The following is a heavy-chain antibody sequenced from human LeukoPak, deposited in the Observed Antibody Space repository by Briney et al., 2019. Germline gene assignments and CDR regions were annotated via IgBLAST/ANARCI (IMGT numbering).Heavy chain of an antibody. CDR3: ARLGSIAASGTPDY. V-gene: IGHV3-11*06. CDR2: ISGTSSYT. J-gene: IGHJ4*02. CDR1: GFTFSDYY. Sequence: RGSLRLSCAASGFTFSDYYMSWIRQAPGKGLEWVSYISGTSSYTTYADSVKGRFTISRDNAKNSLYLQMNSLRGEDTAVYYCARLGSIAASGTPDYWGQGTLVTVSS. D-gene: IGHD6-13*01.